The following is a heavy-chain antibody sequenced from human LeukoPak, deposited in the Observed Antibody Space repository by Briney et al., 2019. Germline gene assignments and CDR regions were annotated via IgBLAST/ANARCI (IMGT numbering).Heavy chain of an antibody. CDR1: GYTFTSYA. CDR2: ISTYSGNT. D-gene: IGHD2-21*02. V-gene: IGHV1-18*01. CDR3: ARGGSRVVTYGNFDY. J-gene: IGHJ4*02. Sequence: ASVKVSCKPSGYTFTSYALSWVRQAPGQGLEWMGWISTYSGNTNYALKLQGRITMTIETSTSTAYMELRSLRSDDTAVYYCARGGSRVVTYGNFDYWGQGTLVTVSS.